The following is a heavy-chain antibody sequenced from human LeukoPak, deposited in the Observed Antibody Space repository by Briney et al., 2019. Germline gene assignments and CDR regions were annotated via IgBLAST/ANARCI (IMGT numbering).Heavy chain of an antibody. D-gene: IGHD2-2*01. J-gene: IGHJ4*02. V-gene: IGHV1-46*01. CDR1: GYRXTSYD. Sequence: GASVKVSCKASGYRXTSYDMHWVRQAPGQGLDWMGIINPSGGSTSYAQRFQGRVAMTRDTSTTTVYMELNSLTSEDTAVYFCARDGPTAAPFDYWGQGTLVTVSS. CDR3: ARDGPTAAPFDY. CDR2: INPSGGST.